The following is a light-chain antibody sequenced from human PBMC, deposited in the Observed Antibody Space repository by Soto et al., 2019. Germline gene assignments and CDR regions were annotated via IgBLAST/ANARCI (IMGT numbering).Light chain of an antibody. J-gene: IGKJ1*01. V-gene: IGKV3-11*01. Sequence: EIVMKQSPATLSVSPGERATLSCSASQSVRSNLDWYQQPPGKDNRLRSDDASNRATGIPAMCSVTGSGTVCTLTISSLEPVDVAVYDCPQRSNWPRTFGQGTKVDIK. CDR1: QSVRSN. CDR3: PQRSNWPRT. CDR2: DAS.